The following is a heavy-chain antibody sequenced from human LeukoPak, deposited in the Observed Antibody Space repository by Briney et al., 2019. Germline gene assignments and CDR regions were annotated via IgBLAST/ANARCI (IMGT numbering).Heavy chain of an antibody. CDR1: GFTFSSCA. CDR3: AKDPIVFNSGDYYLGAFNI. J-gene: IGHJ3*02. V-gene: IGHV3-23*01. CDR2: ISGSGGKT. Sequence: GGSLRLSCAASGFTFSSCAMSWARQAPGKGPEWVSAISGSGGKTWYRDSVKGRFTISRDNSKNTLYLQMNSLRAEDTAVYYCAKDPIVFNSGDYYLGAFNIWGQGTMVTVS. D-gene: IGHD2-21*02.